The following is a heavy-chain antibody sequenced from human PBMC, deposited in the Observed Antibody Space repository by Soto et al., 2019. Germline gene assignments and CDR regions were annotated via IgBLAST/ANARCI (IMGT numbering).Heavy chain of an antibody. CDR1: GGSISSGDYY. D-gene: IGHD3-10*01. J-gene: IGHJ5*02. CDR2: IYYSGST. Sequence: SETLSLTCTVSGGSISSGDYYWSWIRQPPGKGLEWIGYIYYSGSTYYNPSLKSRVTISVDTSKNQFSLKLSSVTAADTAVYYCARAMVRGVIMTWGQGTLVTVSS. CDR3: ARAMVRGVIMT. V-gene: IGHV4-30-4*01.